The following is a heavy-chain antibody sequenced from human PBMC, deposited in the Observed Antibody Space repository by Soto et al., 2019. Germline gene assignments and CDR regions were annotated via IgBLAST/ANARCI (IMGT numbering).Heavy chain of an antibody. CDR1: GGTFSSYA. CDR3: ARGGTVVVVDSTRGFDI. J-gene: IGHJ3*02. D-gene: IGHD2-15*01. Sequence: SVKVSCKASGGTFSSYAISWVRQAPGQGLEWMGGIIPIFGTANYAQKFQGRVTITADESTSTAYMELSSLRSEDTAVYYCARGGTVVVVDSTRGFDIWGQGTMVTVSS. V-gene: IGHV1-69*13. CDR2: IIPIFGTA.